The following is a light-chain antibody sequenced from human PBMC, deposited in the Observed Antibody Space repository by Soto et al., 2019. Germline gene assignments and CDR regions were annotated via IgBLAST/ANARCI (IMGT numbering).Light chain of an antibody. J-gene: IGLJ2*01. V-gene: IGLV2-14*01. CDR1: SSDVGSSRY. CDR2: EVS. Sequence: QSALTQPASVSGSPGQSITISWTGTSSDVGSSRYVSWYQHHPDKAPKLMIYEVSNRPSGVSDRFSASKSGNTASLTISGLQAEDEADYYCSSYSSITTLLFGGGTKLTVL. CDR3: SSYSSITTLL.